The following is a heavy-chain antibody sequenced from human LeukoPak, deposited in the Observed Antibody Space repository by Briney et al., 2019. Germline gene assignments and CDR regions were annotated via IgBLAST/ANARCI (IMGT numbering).Heavy chain of an antibody. V-gene: IGHV3-48*04. Sequence: GGSLRLACEVSGYTFSDYTMTWVRQAPGKGLEWVSYISTSSSTIYYADSVKGRFTISRDNTKNSLYLQMNSLRAEDTAVYYCARIPSGYTLGYGYYYYYMDVWGKGATVTVSS. J-gene: IGHJ6*03. CDR2: ISTSSSTI. CDR3: ARIPSGYTLGYGYYYYYMDV. CDR1: GYTFSDYT. D-gene: IGHD5-18*01.